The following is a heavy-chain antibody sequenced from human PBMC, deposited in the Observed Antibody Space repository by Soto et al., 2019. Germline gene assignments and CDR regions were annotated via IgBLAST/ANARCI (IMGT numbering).Heavy chain of an antibody. CDR2: INHSGST. CDR3: ARVRIVVVPAAIRGYYYYGMDV. V-gene: IGHV4-34*01. J-gene: IGHJ6*02. CDR1: GGSFSGYY. D-gene: IGHD2-2*02. Sequence: SETLSLTCAVYGGSFSGYYWSWIRQPPGKGLEWIGEINHSGSTNYNPSIKSRVTISVDTSKNQFSLKLSSVTAADTAVYYCARVRIVVVPAAIRGYYYYGMDVWGQGTTVTVSS.